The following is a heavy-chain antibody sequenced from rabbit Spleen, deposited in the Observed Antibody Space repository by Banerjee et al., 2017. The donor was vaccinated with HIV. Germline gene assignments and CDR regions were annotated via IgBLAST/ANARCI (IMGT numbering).Heavy chain of an antibody. D-gene: IGHD2-1*01. CDR2: IYTTSGST. J-gene: IGHJ4*01. V-gene: IGHV1S43*01. Sequence: QEQLVESGGGLVTPGGTLTLTCTASGIDFSSYYYMCWVRQAPGKGLEWIGCIYTTSGSTYYASWAKGRFTISRSTSLNTVTLQMTSLTAADTATYFCARDDHDNSNSDYDLWGPGTLVTVS. CDR3: ARDDHDNSNSDYDL. CDR1: GIDFSSYYY.